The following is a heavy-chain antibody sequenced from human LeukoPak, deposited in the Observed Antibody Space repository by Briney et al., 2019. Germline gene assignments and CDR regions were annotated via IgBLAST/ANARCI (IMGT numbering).Heavy chain of an antibody. CDR1: GFTFSDYY. J-gene: IGHJ4*02. D-gene: IGHD6-19*01. V-gene: IGHV3-11*01. CDR2: ISSSGSTI. Sequence: GGSLRLSCAASGFTFSDYYMSWIRQAPGKGLEWVSYISSSGSTIYYADSVKGRFTISRDNAKSSLYLQMNSLRAEDTAVYYCARAKAVADYYFDYWGQGTLVTVSS. CDR3: ARAKAVADYYFDY.